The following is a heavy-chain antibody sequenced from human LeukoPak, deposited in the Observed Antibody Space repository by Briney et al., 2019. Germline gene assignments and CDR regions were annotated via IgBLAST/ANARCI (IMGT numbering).Heavy chain of an antibody. CDR2: ISYDGSNK. D-gene: IGHD3-3*01. Sequence: PGRSLRVSCAASGFTFSSYAMHWVRQAPGKGLEWVAVISYDGSNKYYADSVKGRFTISRDNSKNTLYLQMNSLRAEDTAVYYCATETFGVVIKYYFDYWGQGTLVTVSS. CDR3: ATETFGVVIKYYFDY. J-gene: IGHJ4*02. V-gene: IGHV3-30-3*01. CDR1: GFTFSSYA.